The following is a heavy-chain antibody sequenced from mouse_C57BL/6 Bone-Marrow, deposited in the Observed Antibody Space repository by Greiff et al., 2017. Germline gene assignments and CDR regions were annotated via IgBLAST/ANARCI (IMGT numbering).Heavy chain of an antibody. CDR3: ARSTTVVATDWYFDV. J-gene: IGHJ1*03. CDR1: GYAFSSSW. Sequence: QVQLQQSGPELVKPGASVKISCKASGYAFSSSWMNWVKQRPGKGLEWIGRIYPGDGDTTYNGKFKGKATLTADKSSSTAYMQLSSLTTEDSAVYFCARSTTVVATDWYFDVWGTGTTVTVSS. CDR2: IYPGDGDT. V-gene: IGHV1-82*01. D-gene: IGHD1-1*01.